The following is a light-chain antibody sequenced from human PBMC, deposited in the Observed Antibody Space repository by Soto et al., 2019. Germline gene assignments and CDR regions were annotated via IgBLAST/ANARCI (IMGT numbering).Light chain of an antibody. CDR3: QQYNKWPPWT. Sequence: EIVMTQSPATLPVSPGERVTLSCRASESISTNLAWYQQKPGQAPRLVIYAVSSRAAGVPARFSGSGSGTEFTLTISSLQSEDFAVYYCQQYNKWPPWTFGQGTKVDIK. J-gene: IGKJ1*01. CDR2: AVS. V-gene: IGKV3-15*01. CDR1: ESISTN.